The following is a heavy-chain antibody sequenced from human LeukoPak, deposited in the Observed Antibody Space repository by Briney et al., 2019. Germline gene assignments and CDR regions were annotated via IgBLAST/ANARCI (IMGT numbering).Heavy chain of an antibody. V-gene: IGHV4-4*07. CDR3: ARVFTGYSSSYWWFDP. D-gene: IGHD6-6*01. J-gene: IGHJ5*02. CDR2: IYTSGST. Sequence: TSETLSLTCTVSGGSISSYYWSWIRQPAGKGLEWIGRIYTSGSTNYNPSLKSRVTTSVDMSKNQFSLKLSSVTAADTAVYYCARVFTGYSSSYWWFDPWGQGTLVTVSS. CDR1: GGSISSYY.